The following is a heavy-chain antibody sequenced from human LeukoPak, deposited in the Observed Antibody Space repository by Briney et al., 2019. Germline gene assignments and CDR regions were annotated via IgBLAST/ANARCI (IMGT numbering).Heavy chain of an antibody. CDR3: ASVGYCSSTSCYRHYYYGMDV. J-gene: IGHJ6*02. Sequence: SETLSLTCTVSGGSISSSSYSWGWIRQPPGKGLEWIGSIYYSGSTYYNPSLKSRVTISVDTSKNQFSLKLSSVTAVDTAVYYCASVGYCSSTSCYRHYYYGMDVWGQGTTVTVSS. D-gene: IGHD2-2*02. CDR1: GGSISSSSYS. V-gene: IGHV4-39*01. CDR2: IYYSGST.